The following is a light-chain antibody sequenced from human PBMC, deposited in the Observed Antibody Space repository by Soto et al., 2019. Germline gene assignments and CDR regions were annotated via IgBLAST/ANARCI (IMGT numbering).Light chain of an antibody. CDR2: AAS. J-gene: IGKJ5*01. CDR3: QQTYSTPIT. CDR1: QSISNY. V-gene: IGKV1-39*01. Sequence: DIQMTQSPSSLSASVGDRVTISCRASQSISNYLNWYQQRPGKAPKLLIYAASSLQSGVPSRFSGSGYGTDFTLTISSLQTEDFVTYYCQQTYSTPITFGQGTRLEIK.